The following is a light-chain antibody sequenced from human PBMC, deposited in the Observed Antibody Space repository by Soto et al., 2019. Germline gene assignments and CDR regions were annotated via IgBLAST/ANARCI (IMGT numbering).Light chain of an antibody. J-gene: IGLJ2*01. CDR3: ASWDDRLGAVL. CDR1: SSNIGGTNY. V-gene: IGLV1-47*02. Sequence: LTQPPSASGTPGQRVFISCSGSSSNIGGTNYAYWYQQLPGAAPKLLMHSNNLRPSGVPERISGSKSGTSASLAISGLRSEDEAVYYCASWDDRLGAVLFGGGTKVTVL. CDR2: SNN.